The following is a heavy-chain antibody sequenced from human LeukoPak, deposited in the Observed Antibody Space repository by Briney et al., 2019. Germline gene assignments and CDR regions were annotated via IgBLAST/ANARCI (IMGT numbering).Heavy chain of an antibody. CDR3: AKVATGHYFDY. D-gene: IGHD1-14*01. J-gene: IGHJ4*02. CDR2: ISYDGSNK. Sequence: PGRSLRLSCAASGFTFSSYGMHWVRQAPGKGLEWVAVISYDGSNKYYADSVKGRFTISRDNSKNTLYLQMNSLRAEDTAVYYCAKVATGHYFDYWGQGTLVTVSS. V-gene: IGHV3-30*18. CDR1: GFTFSSYG.